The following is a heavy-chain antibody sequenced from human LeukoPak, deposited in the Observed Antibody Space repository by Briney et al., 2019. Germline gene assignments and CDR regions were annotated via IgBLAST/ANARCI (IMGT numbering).Heavy chain of an antibody. Sequence: PSETLSLTSIVSGSISSYYWTWIRQPPGKGLEWIGHSYFTGKPNYNPSLKSRVTISVDPPKNQFPLKLTSVTAADTAVYYCAGLRSTVAWASFVYWGQGILVTVSS. J-gene: IGHJ4*02. V-gene: IGHV4-59*08. CDR1: GSISSYY. CDR2: SYFTGKP. CDR3: AGLRSTVAWASFVY. D-gene: IGHD4-23*01.